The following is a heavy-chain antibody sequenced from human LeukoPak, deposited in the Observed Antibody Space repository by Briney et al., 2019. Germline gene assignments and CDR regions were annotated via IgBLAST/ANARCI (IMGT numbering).Heavy chain of an antibody. Sequence: GGSLRLSCAASGFTFSSYAMSWVRQAPGKGLEWVSAISGSGGSTYYADSVKGRFTISRDNSKNTLYLRMNSLRAEDTAVYYCAKARIAAAGGYYYYGMDVWGQGTTVTVS. J-gene: IGHJ6*02. CDR2: ISGSGGST. V-gene: IGHV3-23*01. D-gene: IGHD6-13*01. CDR1: GFTFSSYA. CDR3: AKARIAAAGGYYYYGMDV.